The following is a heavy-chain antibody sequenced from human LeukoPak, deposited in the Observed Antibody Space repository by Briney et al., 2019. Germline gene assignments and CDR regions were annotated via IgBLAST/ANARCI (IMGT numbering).Heavy chain of an antibody. CDR2: MNPNSGNT. CDR3: ARVGQEPLYSGSYGGDY. V-gene: IGHV1-8*01. Sequence: GASVKVSCKASGYTFTSYDINWVRQATGQGLEWMGWMNPNSGNTGYAQKFQGRVTMTRNTSISTAYMELSSLRSEDTAVYYCARVGQEPLYSGSYGGDYWGQGTLVTVSS. D-gene: IGHD1-26*01. CDR1: GYTFTSYD. J-gene: IGHJ4*02.